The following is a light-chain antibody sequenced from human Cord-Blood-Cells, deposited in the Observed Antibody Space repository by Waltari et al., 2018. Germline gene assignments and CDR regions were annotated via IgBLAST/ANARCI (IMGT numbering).Light chain of an antibody. V-gene: IGLV2-14*01. CDR2: DVS. CDR3: SSYTSSSTV. CDR1: SSDVGGYNY. Sequence: QSALTQPASVSGSPGQSITISCTGTSSDVGGYNYVSWYQQHPGKAPNPMIYDVSNLPSGVSNRFSDSKSGNTASLTISGLQAEDEADYYCSSYTSSSTVFGGGTKLTVL. J-gene: IGLJ2*01.